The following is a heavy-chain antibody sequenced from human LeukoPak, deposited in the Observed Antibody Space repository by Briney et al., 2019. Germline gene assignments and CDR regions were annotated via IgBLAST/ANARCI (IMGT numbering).Heavy chain of an antibody. J-gene: IGHJ2*01. CDR1: GGSISSSSYY. D-gene: IGHD3-3*01. CDR2: IYYSGST. Sequence: PSETLSLTCTVSGGSISSSSYYWGWIRQPPGKGLEWIGSIYYSGSTYYNPSLKSRVTISVDTSKNQFSLKLSSVTAADTAVYYCARIYDFWSRGNWYFDLWGRGTLVTVSS. V-gene: IGHV4-39*01. CDR3: ARIYDFWSRGNWYFDL.